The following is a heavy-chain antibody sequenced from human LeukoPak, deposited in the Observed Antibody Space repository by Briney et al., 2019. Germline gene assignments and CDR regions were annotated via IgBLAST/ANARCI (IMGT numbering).Heavy chain of an antibody. V-gene: IGHV3-21*01. J-gene: IGHJ5*02. CDR2: ISSSSRYI. CDR3: ARESHGGFDP. Sequence: GGSLRLSCAASGFTFSSYSMNWVRQAPGKGLEWVSSISSSSRYIYYADSVKGRFTISRDNANNSLYLQMNSLRAEDTAVYYCARESHGGFDPWGQGTLVTVSS. CDR1: GFTFSSYS.